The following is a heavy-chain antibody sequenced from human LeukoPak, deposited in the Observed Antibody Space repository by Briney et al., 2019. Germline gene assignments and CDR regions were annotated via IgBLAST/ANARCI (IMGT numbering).Heavy chain of an antibody. CDR3: ARAIYDSSGYCLDY. CDR1: GYAFTSYG. CDR2: ISAYNGNT. J-gene: IGHJ4*02. Sequence: GASVKVSCKASGYAFTSYGISWVRQAPGQGLEWMGWISAYNGNTNYAQKLQGRVTMTTDTSTSTAYMELRSLRSDDTAVYYCARAIYDSSGYCLDYWGQGTLVTVSS. V-gene: IGHV1-18*01. D-gene: IGHD3-22*01.